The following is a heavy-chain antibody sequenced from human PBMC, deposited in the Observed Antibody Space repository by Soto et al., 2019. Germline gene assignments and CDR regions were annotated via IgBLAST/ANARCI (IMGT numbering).Heavy chain of an antibody. D-gene: IGHD3-9*01. CDR1: GDSLGNYY. J-gene: IGHJ6*02. CDR2: VPSSGNT. Sequence: ASETLSLTCTVSGDSLGNYYWFWIRQPVGKGLEWIGRVPSSGNTNANPTLNSRATMSIDTSKNQFSLRLRSVTAADTAVYYCARADYEILTGSYAMHVWGQGTTVTVSS. V-gene: IGHV4-4*07. CDR3: ARADYEILTGSYAMHV.